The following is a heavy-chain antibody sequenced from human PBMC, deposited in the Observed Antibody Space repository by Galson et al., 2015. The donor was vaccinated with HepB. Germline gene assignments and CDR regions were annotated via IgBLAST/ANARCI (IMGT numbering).Heavy chain of an antibody. D-gene: IGHD6-13*01. CDR3: ARDGVAAAGTGLVYYYYGMDV. Sequence: SVKVSCKASGYTFTSYGISWVRQAPGQGLEWMGWISAYNGNTNYAQKIQGRVTMTTDTSTGTAYMELRSLRSDDTAVYYCARDGVAAAGTGLVYYYYGMDVWVQGTTVTVSS. CDR2: ISAYNGNT. V-gene: IGHV1-18*04. J-gene: IGHJ6*02. CDR1: GYTFTSYG.